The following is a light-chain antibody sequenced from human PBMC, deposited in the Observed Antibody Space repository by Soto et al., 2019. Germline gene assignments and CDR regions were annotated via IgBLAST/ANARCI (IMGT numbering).Light chain of an antibody. J-gene: IGKJ1*01. Sequence: EVVLTQSPGTLSLSPGERGTLSCRASQSVSSYLAWYQQKPGQVPRLLIYDASNRATGIPARFSGSGSGTDFTLSISRLEPEDFAVYYCQQRDIWPWTFGQGTKVDIK. CDR1: QSVSSY. V-gene: IGKV3-11*01. CDR2: DAS. CDR3: QQRDIWPWT.